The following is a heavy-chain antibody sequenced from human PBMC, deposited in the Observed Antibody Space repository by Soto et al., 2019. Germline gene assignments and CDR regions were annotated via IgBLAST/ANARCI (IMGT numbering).Heavy chain of an antibody. CDR2: ISGSGGST. CDR3: AKGSYSYGRYYYYYMDV. Sequence: PGGSLRLSCAASGFTFSSYAMSWVRQAPGKGLEWVSAISGSGGSTYYADSVKGRFTISRDNSKNTLYLQMNSLRAEDTAVYYCAKGSYSYGRYYYYYMDVWGKGTTVTVSS. D-gene: IGHD5-18*01. CDR1: GFTFSSYA. V-gene: IGHV3-23*01. J-gene: IGHJ6*03.